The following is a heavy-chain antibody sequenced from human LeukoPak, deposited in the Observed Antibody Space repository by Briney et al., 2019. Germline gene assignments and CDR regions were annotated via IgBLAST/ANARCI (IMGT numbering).Heavy chain of an antibody. Sequence: SVKVSCKASGGTFSSYAINWVRQAPGQGLEWMGGIIPIFGTPNYAQKFQGRVTITADESTSTAYMELSSLRSEDTAVYYCARILYYYDSSGYYPRAFDIWGQGTMVTVSS. D-gene: IGHD3-22*01. J-gene: IGHJ3*02. V-gene: IGHV1-69*13. CDR3: ARILYYYDSSGYYPRAFDI. CDR1: GGTFSSYA. CDR2: IIPIFGTP.